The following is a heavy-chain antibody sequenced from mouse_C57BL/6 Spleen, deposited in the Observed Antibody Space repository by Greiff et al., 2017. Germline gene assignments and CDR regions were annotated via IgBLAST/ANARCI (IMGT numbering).Heavy chain of an antibody. V-gene: IGHV1-81*01. CDR3: ARRDYGSRGYWYFDV. Sequence: QVQLKQSGAELARPGASVKLSCKASGYTFTSYGISWVKQRTGQGLEWIGEIYPRSGNTYYNEKFKGKATLTADKSSSTAYMELRSLTSEDSAVYFCARRDYGSRGYWYFDVWGTGTTVTVSS. J-gene: IGHJ1*03. CDR2: IYPRSGNT. D-gene: IGHD1-1*01. CDR1: GYTFTSYG.